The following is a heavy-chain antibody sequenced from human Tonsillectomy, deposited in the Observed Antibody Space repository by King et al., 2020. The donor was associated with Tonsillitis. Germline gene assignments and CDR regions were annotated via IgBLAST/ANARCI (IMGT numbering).Heavy chain of an antibody. CDR3: ARDGGGYYYDSSGYFDY. Sequence: VQLQESGPGLVKPSETLSLTCTVSGDSISSYYWSWIRQSPGKGLEWIGYFYYSGSTNFNPSLKSRVAMSVDTSKNQFSLRLSSVTAADTAVYYCARDGGGYYYDSSGYFDYWGQGALVTVSS. D-gene: IGHD3-22*01. V-gene: IGHV4-59*01. CDR1: GDSISSYY. J-gene: IGHJ4*02. CDR2: FYYSGST.